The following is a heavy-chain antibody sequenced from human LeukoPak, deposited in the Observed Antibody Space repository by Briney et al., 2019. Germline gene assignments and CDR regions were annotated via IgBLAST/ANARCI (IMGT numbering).Heavy chain of an antibody. CDR1: GFTFSSYG. D-gene: IGHD6-19*01. CDR3: AKGFEGKVAGNGLDY. Sequence: GSLRLSCAASGFTFSSYGMHWIRQAPGKGLEWVAFIRYDGSNKYYADSVKGRFTISRDNSKNTLYLQMNSLRAEDTAVYYCAKGFEGKVAGNGLDYWGQGTLVTVSS. V-gene: IGHV3-30*02. CDR2: IRYDGSNK. J-gene: IGHJ4*02.